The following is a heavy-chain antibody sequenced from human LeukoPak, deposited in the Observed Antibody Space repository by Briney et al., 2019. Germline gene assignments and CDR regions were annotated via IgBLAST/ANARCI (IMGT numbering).Heavy chain of an antibody. Sequence: PGGSLRLSCAASGFTVNSNYMSWVRQAPGKGLECVSVIYSGGSTYYADSVKGRFTISRDNSKNTLYLQMNSLRAEDTAVYYCARESGWGPYYYDSSAGWAFDIWGQGTMVTVSS. CDR2: IYSGGST. D-gene: IGHD3-22*01. J-gene: IGHJ3*02. CDR3: ARESGWGPYYYDSSAGWAFDI. V-gene: IGHV3-66*01. CDR1: GFTVNSNY.